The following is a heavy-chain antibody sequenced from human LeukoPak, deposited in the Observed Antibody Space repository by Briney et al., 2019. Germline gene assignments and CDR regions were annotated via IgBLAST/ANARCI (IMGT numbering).Heavy chain of an antibody. CDR3: ARPIVGATTWDLDY. Sequence: GASVKVSCKASVGTFSSYAISWVRQAPGQGLEWMGRIIPILGTANYAQKFQGRVTITADKSTSTAYMELSSLRSEDTAVYYCARPIVGATTWDLDYWGQGTLVTVSS. CDR2: IIPILGTA. V-gene: IGHV1-69*04. CDR1: VGTFSSYA. D-gene: IGHD1-26*01. J-gene: IGHJ4*02.